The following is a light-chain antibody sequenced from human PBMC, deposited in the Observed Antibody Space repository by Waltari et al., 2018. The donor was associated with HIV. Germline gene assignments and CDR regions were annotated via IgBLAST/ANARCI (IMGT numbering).Light chain of an antibody. CDR1: RNDVCPSAY. Sequence: QSALTQPPPASGSHGQSVTISCSGNRNDVCPSAYVSWYQQHPDKATRLIIYEVYKRPAGVPGRVSGSKPGNPASLTVSGRQSEDEADYDCTSYAGSDNLMLFGGGTKLTVL. J-gene: IGLJ2*01. V-gene: IGLV2-8*01. CDR2: EVY. CDR3: TSYAGSDNLML.